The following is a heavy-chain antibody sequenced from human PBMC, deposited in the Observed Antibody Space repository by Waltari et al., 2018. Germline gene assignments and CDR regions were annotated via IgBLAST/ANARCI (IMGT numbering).Heavy chain of an antibody. CDR3: VRGYPDIVATISDY. CDR2: SYKSGTT. J-gene: IGHJ4*02. Sequence: QLQLQESGPGLVKPSETLSLTCTVSRSSIRNNNYSWDWLRQPPGTGLVWIGSSYKSGTTYYNPAVKGRVSRAVDTANNQFSLKLNSVTAADTAVYYCVRGYPDIVATISDYWGQGTLVIVSS. CDR1: RSSIRNNNYS. V-gene: IGHV4-39*07. D-gene: IGHD5-12*01.